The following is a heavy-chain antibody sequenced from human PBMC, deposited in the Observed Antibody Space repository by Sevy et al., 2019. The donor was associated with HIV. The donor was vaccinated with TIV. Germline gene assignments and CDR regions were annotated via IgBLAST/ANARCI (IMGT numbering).Heavy chain of an antibody. Sequence: GGSLRLSCAASGFTCSSYWMSWVRQAPGKGLEWVANIKQDGSEKYYVDSVKGRFTISRDKATNSLYLQMNSLRAEDTAVYYCARDVRYCSSTSCYPYYYGMDVWGQGTTVTVSS. J-gene: IGHJ6*02. D-gene: IGHD2-2*01. CDR2: IKQDGSEK. CDR3: ARDVRYCSSTSCYPYYYGMDV. V-gene: IGHV3-7*01. CDR1: GFTCSSYW.